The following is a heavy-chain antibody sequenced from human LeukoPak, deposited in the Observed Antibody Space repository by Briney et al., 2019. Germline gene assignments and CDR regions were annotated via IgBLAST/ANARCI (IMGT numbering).Heavy chain of an antibody. V-gene: IGHV3-23*01. D-gene: IGHD2-21*02. CDR2: MSGSGGST. CDR1: GFTFSIYG. Sequence: GGSLRLSCAASGFTFSIYGMSWVRQAPGRGLEWVSAMSGSGGSTYYADSVKGRFTISRDNSKNTLYLQMNSLRAEDTAVYYCAKDHANTPVVTNWGQGILVSVSS. CDR3: AKDHANTPVVTN. J-gene: IGHJ4*02.